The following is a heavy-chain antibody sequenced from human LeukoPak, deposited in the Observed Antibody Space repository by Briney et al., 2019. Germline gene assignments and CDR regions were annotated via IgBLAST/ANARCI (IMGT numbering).Heavy chain of an antibody. CDR2: ISGSGGST. CDR3: AKDYYVKAYYYDSSGYFGY. D-gene: IGHD3-22*01. Sequence: GGSLRLSCAASGFTFSSYAMSWVRQAPGKGLEWVSAISGSGGSTYYADSVKGRFTISRDNSKNTLYLQMNSLRAEDTAVYYCAKDYYVKAYYYDSSGYFGYWGQGTLVTVSS. CDR1: GFTFSSYA. V-gene: IGHV3-23*01. J-gene: IGHJ4*02.